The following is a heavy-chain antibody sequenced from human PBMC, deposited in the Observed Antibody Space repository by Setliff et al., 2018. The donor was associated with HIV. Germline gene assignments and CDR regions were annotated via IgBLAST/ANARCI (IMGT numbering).Heavy chain of an antibody. CDR1: GYTFPNYD. V-gene: IGHV1-8*02. Sequence: SVKVSCKASGYTFPNYDINWVRQATGQGLEWMGWMNPNSGNTGYAQKFQGRVTMTRTTSISTAYMELSSLRSEDTAVYYCARGAYYGSGSYYDSRYWGQGTLVTVSS. CDR2: MNPNSGNT. J-gene: IGHJ4*02. D-gene: IGHD3-10*01. CDR3: ARGAYYGSGSYYDSRY.